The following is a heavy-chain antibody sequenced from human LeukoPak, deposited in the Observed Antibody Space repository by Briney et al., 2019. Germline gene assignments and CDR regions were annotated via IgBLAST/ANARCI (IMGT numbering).Heavy chain of an antibody. D-gene: IGHD6-13*01. CDR3: ATNPGYSSSWFPATYNWFDP. J-gene: IGHJ5*02. CDR1: GGSFSDYY. CDR2: INHSRST. Sequence: SETLSLTCAVYGGSFSDYYWSWIRQPPGKGLEWIGEINHSRSTNYNPSLKSRVTISVDTSKNQFSLKLSSVTAADTAVYYCATNPGYSSSWFPATYNWFDPWGQGTLITVSS. V-gene: IGHV4-34*01.